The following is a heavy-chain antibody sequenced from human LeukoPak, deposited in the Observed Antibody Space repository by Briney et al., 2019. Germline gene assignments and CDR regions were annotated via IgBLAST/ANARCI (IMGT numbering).Heavy chain of an antibody. Sequence: ASVKVSCKASGYTITSYGISWVRQAPGQGLEWMGWISAYNGNTNYAQKLQGRVTMTTDTSTSTAYMELRSLRSDDTAVYYCAIRIAAVGNYYYGMDVWGQGTTVTVSS. CDR3: AIRIAAVGNYYYGMDV. J-gene: IGHJ6*02. CDR2: ISAYNGNT. CDR1: GYTITSYG. V-gene: IGHV1-18*01. D-gene: IGHD6-13*01.